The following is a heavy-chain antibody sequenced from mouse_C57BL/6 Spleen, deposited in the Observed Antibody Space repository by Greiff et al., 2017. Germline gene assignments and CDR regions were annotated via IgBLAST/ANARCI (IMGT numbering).Heavy chain of an antibody. D-gene: IGHD2-4*01. V-gene: IGHV1-64*01. CDR3: ARGITTEFAY. CDR1: GYTFTSYW. Sequence: VQLQQPGAELVKPGASVKLSCKASGYTFTSYWMHWVKQRPGQGLEWIGMIHPNSGSTNYNEKFKSKATLTVDKSSGTAYMQLSSLTSEDSAVYYCARGITTEFAYWGQGTLVTVSA. CDR2: IHPNSGST. J-gene: IGHJ3*01.